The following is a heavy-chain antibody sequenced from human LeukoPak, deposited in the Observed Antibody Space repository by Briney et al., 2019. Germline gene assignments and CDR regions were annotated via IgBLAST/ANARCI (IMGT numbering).Heavy chain of an antibody. CDR1: GGSISSGGYS. CDR3: ARTAGYNDY. CDR2: IYHSGST. V-gene: IGHV4-30-2*01. D-gene: IGHD5-18*01. Sequence: SETLSLTCAVSGGSISSGGYSWSWIRQPPGKGLEWIGYIYHSGSTYYNPSLKSRVTISVDRSKNQFSLKLSSVTAADTAVYYCARTAGYNDYWAREPWSPSPQ. J-gene: IGHJ4*02.